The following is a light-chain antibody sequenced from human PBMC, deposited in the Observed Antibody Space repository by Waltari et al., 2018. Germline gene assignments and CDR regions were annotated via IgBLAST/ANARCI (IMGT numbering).Light chain of an antibody. Sequence: SVLTQPPSVSGAPGQRVTIPCTGRSPHIGAGYDLHWYQQLPGTAPNLLIYGDYNRPSGVPDRFSGSKSGTSASLAITGLQAEDEADYYCQSYDSSLSAYVVFGGGTKLTVL. V-gene: IGLV1-40*01. CDR1: SPHIGAGYD. CDR2: GDY. CDR3: QSYDSSLSAYVV. J-gene: IGLJ2*01.